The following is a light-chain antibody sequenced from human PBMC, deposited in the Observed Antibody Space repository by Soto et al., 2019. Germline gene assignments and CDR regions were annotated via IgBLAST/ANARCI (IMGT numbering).Light chain of an antibody. Sequence: SYELTQTSSVSVAPGQTATMTCGGDNIGSKRVFWYQQKAGQAPVEVDYDDRDRPAGIPERVSGSKSANSATLIISRVEAGDEAAYYCQVWDSSRDQSVFGGGTKVTVL. V-gene: IGLV3-21*02. CDR3: QVWDSSRDQSV. J-gene: IGLJ3*02. CDR2: DDR. CDR1: NIGSKR.